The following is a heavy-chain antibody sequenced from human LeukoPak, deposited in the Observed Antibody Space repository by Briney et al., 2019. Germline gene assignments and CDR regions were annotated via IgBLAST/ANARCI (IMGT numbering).Heavy chain of an antibody. CDR1: RFALSNFW. J-gene: IGHJ4*02. CDR3: TGGALDY. V-gene: IGHV3-7*04. Sequence: GGSLRLSCVASSRFALSNFWMIWVRQAPGKGLEWVANINEDGSEKNYVDSVKGRFTISRDNAKNLLFLQMDSLRAEDTAVYYCTGGALDYWGPGTLVTVSS. CDR2: INEDGSEK.